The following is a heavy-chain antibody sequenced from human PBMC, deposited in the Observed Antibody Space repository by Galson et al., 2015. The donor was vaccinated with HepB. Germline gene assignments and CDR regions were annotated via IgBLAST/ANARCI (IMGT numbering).Heavy chain of an antibody. Sequence: SETLSLTCAVYGGSFSGHFWSWIRQPPGKGLEWIGEINHVGSTNYNPSIKIRVTISVDTSKNQFSLKLSSVTAADTAVYYCASGKYGSGSYAGFDPWGQGTLVTVSS. V-gene: IGHV4-34*01. CDR1: GGSFSGHF. J-gene: IGHJ5*02. CDR2: INHVGST. CDR3: ASGKYGSGSYAGFDP. D-gene: IGHD3-10*01.